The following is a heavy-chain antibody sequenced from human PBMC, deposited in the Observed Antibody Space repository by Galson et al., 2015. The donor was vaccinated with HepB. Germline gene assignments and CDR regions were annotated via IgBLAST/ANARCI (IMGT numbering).Heavy chain of an antibody. V-gene: IGHV3-23*01. CDR2: ITGKGDST. CDR1: GFAFDSHA. J-gene: IGHJ5*01. D-gene: IGHD5-18*01. CDR3: AKGYGLFDS. Sequence: SLRLSCAASGFAFDSHAMSWVRQAPGRGLEWISGITGKGDSTFYADSVKGRFTVSKDNSNNMLYLQMNSLRAEGAGLYFCAKGYGLFDSWGQETLVTVSS.